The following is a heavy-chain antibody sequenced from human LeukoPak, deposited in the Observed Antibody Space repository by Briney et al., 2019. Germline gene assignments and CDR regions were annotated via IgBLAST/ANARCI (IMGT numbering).Heavy chain of an antibody. Sequence: PSETLSLTCTVSGGSISSYYWSWIRQPPGKGLEGIGYIYYSGSTNYNPSLKSRVTISVDTSKNQFSLKLSSVTAADTAVYYCARLVPFCGGGSCYYYYGMDVWGQGTTVTVSS. CDR3: ARLVPFCGGGSCYYYYGMDV. CDR1: GGSISSYY. D-gene: IGHD2-15*01. J-gene: IGHJ6*02. CDR2: IYYSGST. V-gene: IGHV4-59*01.